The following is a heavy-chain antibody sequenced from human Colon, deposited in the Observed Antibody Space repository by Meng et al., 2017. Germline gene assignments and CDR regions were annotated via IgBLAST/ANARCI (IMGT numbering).Heavy chain of an antibody. CDR1: GGSIKSGGYH. J-gene: IGHJ4*02. CDR3: ARDTLYGTDY. CDR2: MSDSGTT. D-gene: IGHD4-17*01. Sequence: QVHLHESGTGLVRPSDYLSLVCTVSGGSIKSGGYHWSWVRQHPGKGLEYIGFMSDSGTTDYNPSLRSRVSISEIGSSKNQFSLTLRSVTAADTATYFCARDTLYGTDYWGQGVLVTVSS. V-gene: IGHV4-31*03.